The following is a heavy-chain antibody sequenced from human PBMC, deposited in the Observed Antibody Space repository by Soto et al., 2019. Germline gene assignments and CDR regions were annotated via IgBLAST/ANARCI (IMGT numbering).Heavy chain of an antibody. CDR2: ISVHNGNT. J-gene: IGHJ6*02. CDR3: ARPRGGPAAPGSGMDV. V-gene: IGHV1-18*01. CDR1: GYDFHNYG. Sequence: QVHLVQSGTEVRKPGASVRVSCQASGYDFHNYGVSWMRQAPRQGLEWMGWISVHNGNTIYAQKYQNRVIPTTDTSTDTAYMDLRSLTSDDTAVYFCARPRGGPAAPGSGMDVWGQGTTVIVSS. D-gene: IGHD2-2*01.